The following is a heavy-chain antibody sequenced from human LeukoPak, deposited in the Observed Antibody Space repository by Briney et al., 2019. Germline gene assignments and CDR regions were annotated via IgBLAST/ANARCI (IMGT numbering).Heavy chain of an antibody. CDR2: IIPIFGTA. CDR3: ARDGLYGGNSGLSTGYNWFDP. CDR1: GGTYSSYA. V-gene: IGHV1-69*05. J-gene: IGHJ5*02. D-gene: IGHD4-23*01. Sequence: SVKVSCKASGGTYSSYAISWVRQAPGQGLEWMGGIIPIFGTANYAQKFQGRVTITTDESTSTAYMELSSLRSEDTAVYYCARDGLYGGNSGLSTGYNWFDPWGQGTLVTASS.